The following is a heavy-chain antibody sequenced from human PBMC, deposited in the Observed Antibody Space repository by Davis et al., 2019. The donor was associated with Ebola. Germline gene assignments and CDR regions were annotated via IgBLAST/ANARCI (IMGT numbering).Heavy chain of an antibody. D-gene: IGHD4-17*01. V-gene: IGHV3-23*01. Sequence: PGGPLRLSCAASGSTFSSYAMSWVRQAPGKGLEWVSSISVRSSTYHADSVKGRFTISRDNSKNTLYLQMNSLRAEDTAVYYCAKVHPPTTVTTGWFDPWGQGTLVTVSS. CDR3: AKVHPPTTVTTGWFDP. CDR2: ISVRSST. J-gene: IGHJ5*02. CDR1: GSTFSSYA.